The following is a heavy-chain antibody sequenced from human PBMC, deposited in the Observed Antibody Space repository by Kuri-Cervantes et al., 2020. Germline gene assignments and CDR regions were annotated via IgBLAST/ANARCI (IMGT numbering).Heavy chain of an antibody. CDR1: GFTFNNAW. CDR3: AKGARSVSVLPDAFDI. V-gene: IGHV3-43*02. Sequence: GESLKISCAASGFTFNNAWMSWVRQAPGKGLEWVSYITGKSEIIKYADSVEGRFTISRDNSKNSLYLQMNSLRAEDTALYYCAKGARSVSVLPDAFDIWGQGTMVTVSS. J-gene: IGHJ3*02. D-gene: IGHD5/OR15-5a*01. CDR2: ITGKSEII.